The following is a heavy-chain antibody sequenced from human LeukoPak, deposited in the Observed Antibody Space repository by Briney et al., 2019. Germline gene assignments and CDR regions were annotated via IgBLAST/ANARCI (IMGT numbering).Heavy chain of an antibody. J-gene: IGHJ4*02. CDR1: GFTFSSYA. CDR3: AKDGDSSGWYYGYFDF. Sequence: GGSLRLSCAASGFTFSSYAMTWVRQAPGKGLEWVSAISGSGGTSYYADSVKGRFTISGDNSKNTLYLQMNSLRAEDTAVYYCAKDGDSSGWYYGYFDFWGQGTLVTVSS. D-gene: IGHD6-19*01. CDR2: ISGSGGTS. V-gene: IGHV3-23*01.